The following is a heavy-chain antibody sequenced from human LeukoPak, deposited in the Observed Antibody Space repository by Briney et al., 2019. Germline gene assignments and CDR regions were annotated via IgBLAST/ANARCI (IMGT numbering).Heavy chain of an antibody. D-gene: IGHD3/OR15-3a*01. V-gene: IGHV3-23*01. J-gene: IGHJ4*02. CDR2: LYGKGDQT. CDR3: AKALDIGY. Sequence: PGGSLRLSCAASGFTFATYTMNWVRQAPGKGLEWVSGLYGKGDQTFYADSVKGRFTISRDNSKNTLYLQMNSLRAEDTAVYYCAKALDIGYWGQGTLVTVSS. CDR1: GFTFATYT.